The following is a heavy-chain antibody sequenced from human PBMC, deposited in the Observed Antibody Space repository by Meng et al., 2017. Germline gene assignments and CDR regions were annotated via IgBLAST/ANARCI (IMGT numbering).Heavy chain of an antibody. Sequence: LLVQSGAEGKRLGAALKVSCKASGYTFTGYYMHWVRQAPGQGLEWMGRINPNSGGTNYAQKFQGRVTMTRDTSISTAYMELSRLRSDDTAVYYCARGALDYPRLCYWGQGTLVTVSS. CDR3: ARGALDYPRLCY. D-gene: IGHD3-16*01. J-gene: IGHJ4*02. V-gene: IGHV1-2*06. CDR2: INPNSGGT. CDR1: GYTFTGYY.